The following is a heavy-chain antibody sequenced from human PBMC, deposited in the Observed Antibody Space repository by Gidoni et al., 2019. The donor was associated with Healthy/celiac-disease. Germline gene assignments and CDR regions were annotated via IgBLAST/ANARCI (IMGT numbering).Heavy chain of an antibody. CDR2: IRSKAYGGTT. J-gene: IGHJ4*02. CDR1: GFTLGDYA. V-gene: IGHV3-49*03. Sequence: EVQLVESGGGLVQPGRSRRLYCTASGFTLGDYAMRWFRQAPGTGLEWLGFIRSKAYGGTTEYAASVKGTFTISRDDSKSIAYLQMNSLKTEDTAVYYCTREVTIFGVVIPFDYWGQGTLVTLSS. CDR3: TREVTIFGVVIPFDY. D-gene: IGHD3-3*01.